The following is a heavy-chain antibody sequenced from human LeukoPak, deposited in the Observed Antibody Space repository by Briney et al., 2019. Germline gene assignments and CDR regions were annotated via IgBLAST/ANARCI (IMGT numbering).Heavy chain of an antibody. Sequence: GGSLRLSCATSGFTFSSNWMSWVRHVPGRGLDWVANIKPDGSAQYYAASVKGRFTVSRDNAKNSLYLQMNSLRVEDTAVYYCARAGGSTVSHSDYWGQGTLVTVSS. D-gene: IGHD4-17*01. V-gene: IGHV3-7*01. CDR2: IKPDGSAQ. CDR3: ARAGGSTVSHSDY. J-gene: IGHJ4*02. CDR1: GFTFSSNW.